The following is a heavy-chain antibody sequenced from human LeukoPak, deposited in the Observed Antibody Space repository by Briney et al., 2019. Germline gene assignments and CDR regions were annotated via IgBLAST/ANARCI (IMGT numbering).Heavy chain of an antibody. V-gene: IGHV3-21*01. CDR1: GFTFSDYI. J-gene: IGHJ4*02. CDR3: VRHRSASDY. D-gene: IGHD3-10*01. Sequence: GGSLRLSCAASGFTFSDYIMSWVRQAPGKGLGWVSSISPSSTYIYYADSLKGRITISRDNAKNSLYLQMNSLRAEDTAVYYCVRHRSASDYWGQGALVTVSS. CDR2: ISPSSTYI.